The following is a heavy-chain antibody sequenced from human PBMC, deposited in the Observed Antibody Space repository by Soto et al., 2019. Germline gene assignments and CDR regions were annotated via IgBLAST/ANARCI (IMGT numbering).Heavy chain of an antibody. CDR2: ISSSSSYK. Sequence: EVQVVESGGGLVKPGGSLRLSCAASGFTFSSYSMNWVRQAPGKGLEWVSYISSSSSYKYYAESVKGRFTMSRDNAENSLYLQMNSLRAEDTAVYYCARGGGTRIVPAAPMYVWGQGTTVTVSS. J-gene: IGHJ6*02. V-gene: IGHV3-21*01. D-gene: IGHD2-2*01. CDR3: ARGGGTRIVPAAPMYV. CDR1: GFTFSSYS.